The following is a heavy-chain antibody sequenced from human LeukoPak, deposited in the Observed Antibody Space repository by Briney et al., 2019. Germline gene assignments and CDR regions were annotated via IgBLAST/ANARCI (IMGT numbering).Heavy chain of an antibody. D-gene: IGHD1-26*01. CDR1: GASISSLAYY. CDR2: LYNRDIT. V-gene: IGHV4-39*01. CDR3: AVQESGNYKSWFDP. J-gene: IGHJ5*02. Sequence: PSETLSLTCSVSGASISSLAYYWGWIRQTPGKGLEWIGSLYNRDITYYSPSLESRVAISGDTSKNQFSLTLRAVTAADTGLYFCAVQESGNYKSWFDPWGQGTHVLVS.